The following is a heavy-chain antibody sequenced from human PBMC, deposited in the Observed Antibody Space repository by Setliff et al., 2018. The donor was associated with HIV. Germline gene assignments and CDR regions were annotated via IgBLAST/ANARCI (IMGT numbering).Heavy chain of an antibody. D-gene: IGHD6-19*01. J-gene: IGHJ4*02. CDR1: GDSINNYY. V-gene: IGHV4-59*01. CDR2: IYSNGGT. CDR3: ARFTSGWYGQY. Sequence: SETLSLTCTVSGDSINNYYWSWVRQPPGKRLEWIGYIYSNGGTAYNPSLKSRVTISVDTSKNQFSLKLTSVTIADTAVYYCARFTSGWYGQYWGQGTLVTVSS.